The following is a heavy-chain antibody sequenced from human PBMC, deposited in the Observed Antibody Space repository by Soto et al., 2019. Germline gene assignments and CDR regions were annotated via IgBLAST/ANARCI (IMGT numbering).Heavy chain of an antibody. D-gene: IGHD4-17*01. CDR2: ISAYNGNT. Sequence: QVQLVQSGAEVKKPGASVKVSCKASGYTFTSYGISWVRQAPGQGLEWMGWISAYNGNTNYAQKLQARVTMTTDTSTSTAYVELRSLRSDDTAVYYCARLPSAGYGDFDFDYWGQGTLVTVSS. J-gene: IGHJ4*02. CDR3: ARLPSAGYGDFDFDY. CDR1: GYTFTSYG. V-gene: IGHV1-18*01.